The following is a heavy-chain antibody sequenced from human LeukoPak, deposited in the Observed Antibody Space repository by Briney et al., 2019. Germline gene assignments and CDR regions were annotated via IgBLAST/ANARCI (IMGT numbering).Heavy chain of an antibody. Sequence: PGGSLRLSCAASGFTFSNSDMNWVHQAPGKGLEWVSGVSGNGSRTHYADSVKGRFIISRDNSRNTLYLQTNSLRAEDTAVYYCRRPCGGDRDYYYYGMDVWGQGTTVTVSS. CDR1: GFTFSNSD. J-gene: IGHJ6*02. V-gene: IGHV3-35*01. D-gene: IGHD2-21*02. CDR3: RRPCGGDRDYYYYGMDV. CDR2: VSGNGSRT.